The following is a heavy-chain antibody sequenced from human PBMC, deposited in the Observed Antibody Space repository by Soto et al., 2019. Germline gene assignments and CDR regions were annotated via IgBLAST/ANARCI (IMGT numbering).Heavy chain of an antibody. D-gene: IGHD5-12*01. CDR3: ARVASGDGYNPYYYSGMDV. CDR2: IYYSGST. V-gene: IGHV4-30-4*01. CDR1: GGSISSGDDY. Sequence: SETLSLTCTVSGGSISSGDDYWSWIRQPPGKGLEWIGYIYYSGSTYYNPSLKSRVTISVDTSKNQFSLKLSSVTAADTAVYYCARVASGDGYNPYYYSGMDVWGQGTTVTVSS. J-gene: IGHJ6*02.